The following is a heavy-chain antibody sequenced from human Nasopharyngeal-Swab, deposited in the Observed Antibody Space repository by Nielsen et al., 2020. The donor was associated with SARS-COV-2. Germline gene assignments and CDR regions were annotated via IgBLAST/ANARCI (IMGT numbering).Heavy chain of an antibody. CDR3: AKANTRDFDY. CDR2: IDTDGSTT. V-gene: IGHV3-74*01. J-gene: IGHJ4*02. Sequence: GESLKISCAASGFTFSRYWMHWVRQVPGKGLVWVSRIDTDGSTTDHADSVKGRFTISRDNSRKTLYLQMNSLRAEDTAVYHCAKANTRDFDYWGQGTLVTVSS. CDR1: GFTFSRYW.